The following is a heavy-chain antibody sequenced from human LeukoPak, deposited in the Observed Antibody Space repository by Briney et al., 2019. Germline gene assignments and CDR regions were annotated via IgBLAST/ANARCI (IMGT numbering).Heavy chain of an antibody. V-gene: IGHV3-30-3*01. D-gene: IGHD3-16*02. CDR1: GFTFSSYA. CDR2: ISYDGSNK. CDR3: ARDFVEQAGYAFDI. Sequence: GRSVRLSCAASGFTFSSYAMHWVRQAPGKGLEWVAVISYDGSNKYYADSVEGRFTISRDNSKNTLYLQMNSLRAEDTAVYYCARDFVEQAGYAFDIWGQGTMATVSS. J-gene: IGHJ3*02.